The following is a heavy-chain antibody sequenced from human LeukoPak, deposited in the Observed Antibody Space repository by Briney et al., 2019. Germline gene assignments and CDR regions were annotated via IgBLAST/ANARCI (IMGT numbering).Heavy chain of an antibody. CDR2: IISIFATT. V-gene: IGHV1-69*05. Sequence: ASVKVSCKASGGTFNSYAISWVRQAPGQGLEWMGGIISIFATTNHAQKFQGRVTITTDESRPTAYMELSSLRSEDTAVFYCARGGWVQQKYYMDVWGKGTTVTVSS. D-gene: IGHD5-24*01. J-gene: IGHJ6*03. CDR3: ARGGWVQQKYYMDV. CDR1: GGTFNSYA.